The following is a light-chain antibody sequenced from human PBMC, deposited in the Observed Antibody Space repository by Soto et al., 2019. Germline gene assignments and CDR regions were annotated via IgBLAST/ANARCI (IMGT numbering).Light chain of an antibody. CDR1: QGISAF. CDR3: QQANRFPLT. CDR2: GAS. V-gene: IGKV1-12*01. J-gene: IGKJ4*01. Sequence: DIQMTQSPPSVSASVGDRVTITCRASQGISAFLAWYQQKPGKAPKLLIHGASSLQSGVPSRFSGSGSETDFTLTITSLQPEDFATYFCQQANRFPLTFGGGTKVEIK.